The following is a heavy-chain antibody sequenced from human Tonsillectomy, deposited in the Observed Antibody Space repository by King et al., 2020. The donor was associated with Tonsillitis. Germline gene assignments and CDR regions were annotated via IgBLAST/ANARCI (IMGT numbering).Heavy chain of an antibody. CDR3: ARGEYSSGWPQN. J-gene: IGHJ4*02. CDR1: GFIFSTYW. V-gene: IGHV3-74*01. D-gene: IGHD6-19*01. Sequence: VQLVESGGGLVQPGGSLRLSCAASGFIFSTYWMHWVRQAPGKGLVWVSRINSDGSNTTYADSVKGRFTISRDNAKNTLYLQMNSLRAEDTAVYYCARGEYSSGWPQNWGQGTLVTVSS. CDR2: INSDGSNT.